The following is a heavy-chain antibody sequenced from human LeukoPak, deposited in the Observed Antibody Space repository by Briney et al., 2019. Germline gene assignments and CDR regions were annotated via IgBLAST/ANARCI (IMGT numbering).Heavy chain of an antibody. CDR1: GGTFSSYA. V-gene: IGHV1-69*13. Sequence: GASVKVSCKASGGTFSSYAISWVRQAPGQGLGWMGGIIPIFGTANYAQKFQGRVTITADESTSTAYMELSSLRSEDTAVYYCARVCSDYGDYDYWGQGTLVTVSS. CDR3: ARVCSDYGDYDY. D-gene: IGHD4-17*01. CDR2: IIPIFGTA. J-gene: IGHJ4*02.